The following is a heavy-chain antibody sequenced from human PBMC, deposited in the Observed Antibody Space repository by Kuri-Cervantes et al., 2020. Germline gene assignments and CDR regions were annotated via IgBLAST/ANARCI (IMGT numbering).Heavy chain of an antibody. CDR1: GYTFTGYY. D-gene: IGHD6-19*01. Sequence: ASVKVSCKASGYTFTGYYMHWVRQAPGQGLEWMGWINPNSGGTNYAQKLQGRVTMTTDTSTSTAYMELRSLRSDDTAVYYCARDPYSSGWSPGAFDIWGQGAIVTVSS. CDR2: INPNSGGT. CDR3: ARDPYSSGWSPGAFDI. J-gene: IGHJ3*02. V-gene: IGHV1-2*02.